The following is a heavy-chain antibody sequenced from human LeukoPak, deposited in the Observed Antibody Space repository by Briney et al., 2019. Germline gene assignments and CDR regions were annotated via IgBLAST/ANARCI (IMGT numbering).Heavy chain of an antibody. CDR1: GGSISSYY. V-gene: IGHV4-59*01. D-gene: IGHD1-26*01. CDR3: TRGRPSIVGAGYYYYYYMDV. J-gene: IGHJ6*03. Sequence: SETLSLTCTVSGGSISSYYWSWIRQPPGKGLEWIGYMYYSGSTNYNPSLKSRVTISVDTSKNQFSLKLSSVTAADTVVYYCTRGRPSIVGAGYYYYYYMDVWGKGTTVTVSS. CDR2: MYYSGST.